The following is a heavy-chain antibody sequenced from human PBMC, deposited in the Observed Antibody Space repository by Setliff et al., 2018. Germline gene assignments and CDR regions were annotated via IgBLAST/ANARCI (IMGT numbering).Heavy chain of an antibody. J-gene: IGHJ4*02. D-gene: IGHD3-22*01. Sequence: LRLSCAASGFTLNSYLMHWVRQAPGEGLVWVSRIQTDESDTTYGDSVKGRFTISRDNAKNTLYLQMNSLRAEDTAVYYCARGRYFESSSYYFPFDYWGLGTLVTAPQ. CDR2: IQTDESDT. V-gene: IGHV3-74*03. CDR1: GFTLNSYL. CDR3: ARGRYFESSSYYFPFDY.